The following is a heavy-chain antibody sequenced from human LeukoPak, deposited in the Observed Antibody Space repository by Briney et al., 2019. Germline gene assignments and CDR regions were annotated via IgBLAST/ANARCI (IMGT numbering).Heavy chain of an antibody. CDR2: IKSKTDGGTT. CDR1: GFTFSNAW. J-gene: IGHJ4*02. V-gene: IGHV3-15*01. Sequence: PGGSLRLSCAASGFTFSNAWMSWVRQAPGKGLEWVGRIKSKTDGGTTDCAAPVKGRFTISRDDSKNTLYLQMNSLKTEDTAVYYCTATIAVAGTRDYWGQGTLVTVSS. CDR3: TATIAVAGTRDY. D-gene: IGHD6-19*01.